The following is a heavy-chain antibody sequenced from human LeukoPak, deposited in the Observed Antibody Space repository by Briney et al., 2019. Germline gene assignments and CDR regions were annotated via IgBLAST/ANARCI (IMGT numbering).Heavy chain of an antibody. CDR3: ARLTVPLRFDS. D-gene: IGHD2-2*01. V-gene: IGHV4-59*01. CDR1: GGSISSYY. J-gene: IGHJ5*01. Sequence: SETLSLTCTVSGGSISSYYWSWIRQPPGKGLEWIGYIYYSGSTNYNPSLKSRVTISVDTSKNQFSLKLNSVSAADTAVYYCARLTVPLRFDSWGQGTLVTVSS. CDR2: IYYSGST.